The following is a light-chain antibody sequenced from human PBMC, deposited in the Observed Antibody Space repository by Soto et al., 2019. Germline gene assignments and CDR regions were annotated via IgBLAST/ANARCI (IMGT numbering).Light chain of an antibody. Sequence: IVLTQSPAILSVSPGERATRSCRASQSVSTSYLAWYQQTPGQAPRLLIYGASNRATGIPDRFSGSGSGTDFTLTISRLEPEDFAVYYCQQYGSSGTFGQGTKVDI. J-gene: IGKJ1*01. CDR2: GAS. CDR1: QSVSTSY. V-gene: IGKV3-20*01. CDR3: QQYGSSGT.